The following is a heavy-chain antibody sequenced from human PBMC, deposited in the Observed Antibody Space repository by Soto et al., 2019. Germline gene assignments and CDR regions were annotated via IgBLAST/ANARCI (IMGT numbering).Heavy chain of an antibody. CDR2: ISHDGANK. CDR3: ARDKDQYEFWGGTLAS. Sequence: QVQLVESGGGVVQSERSLRLSCTTSTFVFSVYSLHWVRQAPGKGLEWVALISHDGANKYYADSVKGRFTISRDNSKDTLYLQMNSLRPEDTAVYFCARDKDQYEFWGGTLASWGQGTLVTVSA. CDR1: TFVFSVYS. V-gene: IGHV3-30-3*01. J-gene: IGHJ4*02. D-gene: IGHD3-3*01.